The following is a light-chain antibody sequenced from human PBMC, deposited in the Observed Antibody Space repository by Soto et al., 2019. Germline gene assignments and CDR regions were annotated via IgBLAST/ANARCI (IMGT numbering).Light chain of an antibody. CDR3: QQRSNWPPIT. CDR1: QSVSDY. CDR2: DAS. V-gene: IGKV3-11*01. J-gene: IGKJ5*01. Sequence: EVVLTQSPATLSLSPEERATLSCRASQSVSDYLAWYQPKPGQAPRLLIYDASNRATGIPARFSGRGSGTDLTLTITSVEPEDFAFYDCQQRSNWPPITFGQGTRLEIK.